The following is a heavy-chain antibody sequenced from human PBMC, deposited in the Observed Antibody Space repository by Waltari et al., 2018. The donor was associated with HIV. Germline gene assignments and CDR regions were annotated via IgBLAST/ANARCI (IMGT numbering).Heavy chain of an antibody. CDR2: IYYSVRS. J-gene: IGHJ2*01. CDR1: GGSISNSNYF. V-gene: IGHV4-39*01. CDR3: ARHALRVGASYWYFDL. Sequence: QLQLQESGPGLVKPSETLSLTCTVSGGSISNSNYFWGWIRQPPGKGLEWIGRIYYSVRSYYNPSLKGRVTISVDTSKNQFSLKLSSVTATDTAVYYCARHALRVGASYWYFDLWGRGTLVTVSS. D-gene: IGHD1-26*01.